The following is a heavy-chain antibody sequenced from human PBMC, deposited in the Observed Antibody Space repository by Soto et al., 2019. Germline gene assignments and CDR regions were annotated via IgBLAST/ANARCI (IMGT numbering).Heavy chain of an antibody. CDR2: IYYSGST. CDR1: GGSISSYY. CDR3: ARDVRKTLDY. J-gene: IGHJ4*02. Sequence: ASETLSLTCTVSGGSISSYYWSWIRQPPGKGLEWIGYIYYSGSTNYNPSLKSRVTISVDTSKNQFSLKLSSVTAADTAVYYCARDVRKTLDYWGQGTLVTVSS. V-gene: IGHV4-59*01. D-gene: IGHD3-10*02.